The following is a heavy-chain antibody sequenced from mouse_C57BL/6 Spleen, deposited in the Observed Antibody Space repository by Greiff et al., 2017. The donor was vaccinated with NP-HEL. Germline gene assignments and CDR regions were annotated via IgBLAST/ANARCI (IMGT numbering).Heavy chain of an antibody. J-gene: IGHJ3*01. CDR3: AREGMVTTAY. D-gene: IGHD2-2*01. V-gene: IGHV1-50*01. Sequence: QVQLQQPGAELVKPGASVKLSCKASGYTFTSYWMQWVKQRPGQGLEWIGEIDPSDSYTNYNQKFKGKATLTVDTSSSTAYMQLSSLTSEDSAVYYCAREGMVTTAYWGQGTLVTVSA. CDR1: GYTFTSYW. CDR2: IDPSDSYT.